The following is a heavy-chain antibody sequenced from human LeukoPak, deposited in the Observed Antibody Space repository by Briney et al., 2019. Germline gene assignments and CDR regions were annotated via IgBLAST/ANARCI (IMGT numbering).Heavy chain of an antibody. V-gene: IGHV4-4*09. CDR2: IYTSGST. D-gene: IGHD1-1*01. J-gene: IGHJ6*03. CDR3: ANYIRNVHYDMDF. Sequence: PSETLSLTCSVSGGSFDSKYWSWIRQPAGKGLEWIGCIYTSGSTTFNPSLRSRVAMSIDPSKNQFTLKVDSVTAADTAVYYCANYIRNVHYDMDFWGKGTTVIVSS. CDR1: GGSFDSKY.